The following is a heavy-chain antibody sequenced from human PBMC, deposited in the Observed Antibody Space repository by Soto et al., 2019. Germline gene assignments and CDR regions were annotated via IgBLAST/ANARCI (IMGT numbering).Heavy chain of an antibody. J-gene: IGHJ4*02. Sequence: QVQLVQSGAEVKKPGASVKVSCKASGYTFITYGVSWVRQAPGQGLDWLGWISTYNGNTRYAERLQGRVTMTTDTTTNTAYMELKKLRSDDKAVYYCARGPTDYYDNSANYLLDYWGQGTLVTVSS. CDR1: GYTFITYG. CDR3: ARGPTDYYDNSANYLLDY. CDR2: ISTYNGNT. D-gene: IGHD3-22*01. V-gene: IGHV1-18*01.